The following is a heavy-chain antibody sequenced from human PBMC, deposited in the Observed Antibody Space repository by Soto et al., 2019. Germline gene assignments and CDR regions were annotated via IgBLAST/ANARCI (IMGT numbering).Heavy chain of an antibody. CDR1: GGSISSGGYY. Sequence: QVQLQESGPGLMKPSQTLSLTCTVSGGSISSGGYYWSWIRQHPGKGLEWIGYIYYSGSTYYNPSLKSRVTISVDTSKNQFSLKLSSVTAADTAVYYCASLAIKVREIDYWGQGTLVTVSS. CDR3: ASLAIKVREIDY. V-gene: IGHV4-31*03. J-gene: IGHJ4*02. CDR2: IYYSGST.